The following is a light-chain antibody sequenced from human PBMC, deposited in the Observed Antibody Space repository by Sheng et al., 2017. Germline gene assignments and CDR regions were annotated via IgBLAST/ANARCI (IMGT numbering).Light chain of an antibody. V-gene: IGKV1-12*02. J-gene: IGKJ2*01. CDR2: LAS. CDR1: QSISTW. CDR3: QQAVTLPYT. Sequence: DIQMTQSPSSVSASVGDRVTITCRASQSISTWLAWYQQKPGKAPELLIYLASKLQRGVPSRFRGSGSGTDFSLTITSLQPEDVATYFCQQAVTLPYTFGQGTRLEI.